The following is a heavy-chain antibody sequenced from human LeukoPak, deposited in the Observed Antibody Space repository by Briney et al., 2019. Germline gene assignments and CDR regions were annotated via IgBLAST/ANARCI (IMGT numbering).Heavy chain of an antibody. CDR2: IYTSGST. V-gene: IGHV4-4*07. Sequence: PSETLSLTCTVSGGSISSYYWSWVRQPAGKGLEWIGRIYTSGSTNYNPSLKSRVTMPVDTSKNQFSLKLSSVTAADTAVYYCARDNWSSGWYSPHFDYWGQGTLVTVSS. J-gene: IGHJ4*02. CDR1: GGSISSYY. CDR3: ARDNWSSGWYSPHFDY. D-gene: IGHD6-19*01.